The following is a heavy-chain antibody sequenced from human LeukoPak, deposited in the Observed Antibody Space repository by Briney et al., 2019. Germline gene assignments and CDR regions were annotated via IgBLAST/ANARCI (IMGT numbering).Heavy chain of an antibody. CDR1: GFIFSNYA. V-gene: IGHV3-23*01. J-gene: IGHJ4*01. CDR3: AKWGDYDILTGYYDSDY. Sequence: GAPLRLSCAASGFIFSNYAMSWVRQAPGKGLEWVSAICGRDGGTYYADSVKGRFTFSRDDPKNTLYLQMNTLRVEDTAVYYCAKWGDYDILTGYYDSDYWGHGTLVTVSS. D-gene: IGHD3-9*01. CDR2: ICGRDGGT.